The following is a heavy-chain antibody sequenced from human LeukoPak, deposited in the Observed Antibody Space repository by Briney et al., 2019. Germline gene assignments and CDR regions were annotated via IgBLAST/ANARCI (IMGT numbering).Heavy chain of an antibody. CDR3: ARDYADYVGYFFFDY. D-gene: IGHD4-17*01. V-gene: IGHV3-23*01. J-gene: IGHJ4*02. CDR2: ISGGGETT. Sequence: GGSLSLSCAASGFTFDNYAMNWVRQAPGKGMEWVSSISGGGETTYYADSAKGRFTISRDNSQNTLYLQMNSLRAEDTAVYYCARDYADYVGYFFFDYWGQGTLVTVSS. CDR1: GFTFDNYA.